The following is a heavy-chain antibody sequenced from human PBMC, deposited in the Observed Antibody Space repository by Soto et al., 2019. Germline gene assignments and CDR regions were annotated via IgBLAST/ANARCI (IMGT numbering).Heavy chain of an antibody. Sequence: SVKVSCKTSGFTFNVYGINWVRQAPGQGLEWMGGLIPIYDAPNYAQKVQDRVTITADKSTTTVYLELSSLTSEDTAVYFCARVRDPHLDHYGLDVWG. CDR2: LIPIYDAP. J-gene: IGHJ6*02. CDR1: GFTFNVYG. V-gene: IGHV1-69*06. CDR3: ARVRDPHLDHYGLDV.